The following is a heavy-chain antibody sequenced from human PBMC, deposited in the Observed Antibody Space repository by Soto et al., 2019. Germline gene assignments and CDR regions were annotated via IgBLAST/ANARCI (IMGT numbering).Heavy chain of an antibody. J-gene: IGHJ4*02. Sequence: QVQLVQSGAEVKKPGASVKVSCKASGYTFASYAISWMRQAPGQGLEWMGWISAYNGNTNYAQKLQGRVTMTPDTSTSTAYMELRSLRSADTAVYDCARDPPPPDYWGQGTLVTVSS. CDR1: GYTFASYA. CDR2: ISAYNGNT. CDR3: ARDPPPPDY. V-gene: IGHV1-18*01.